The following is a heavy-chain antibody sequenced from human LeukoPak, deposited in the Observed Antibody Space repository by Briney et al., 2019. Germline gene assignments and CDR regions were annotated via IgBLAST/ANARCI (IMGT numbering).Heavy chain of an antibody. CDR1: GFTFSSYW. CDR2: IKQDGREK. Sequence: GGSLRLSCVASGFTFSSYWMSWVRQAPGKGLEWVANIKQDGREKYYVDSVKGRFTISRDNAKKSLYLEMNSLRAEDKAVYYCARDPPRIGGYFDYWGQGTLVTVSS. D-gene: IGHD1-26*01. CDR3: ARDPPRIGGYFDY. J-gene: IGHJ4*02. V-gene: IGHV3-7*03.